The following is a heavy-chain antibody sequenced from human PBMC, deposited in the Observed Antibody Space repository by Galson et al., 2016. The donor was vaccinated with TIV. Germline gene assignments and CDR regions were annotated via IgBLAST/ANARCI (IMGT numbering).Heavy chain of an antibody. J-gene: IGHJ6*02. Sequence: SVKVSCKASGDTFSSFVISWVRQAPGQGLGWMGGIIPLFGEAHYAQKFQGRVTISADESTSTVYMELSGLRSGDTAMYYCAKCRNTAMDTYYYYYGLDVWGQGTTVTVSS. CDR1: GDTFSSFV. D-gene: IGHD5-18*01. V-gene: IGHV1-69*13. CDR3: AKCRNTAMDTYYYYYGLDV. CDR2: IIPLFGEA.